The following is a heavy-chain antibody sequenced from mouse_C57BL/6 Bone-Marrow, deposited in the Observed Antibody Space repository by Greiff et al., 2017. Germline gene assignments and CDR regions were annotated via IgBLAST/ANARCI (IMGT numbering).Heavy chain of an antibody. CDR2: IDPSDSYT. J-gene: IGHJ2*01. D-gene: IGHD4-1*01. V-gene: IGHV1-59*01. CDR1: GYTFTSYW. Sequence: VQLQQPGAELVRPGTSVKLSCKASGYTFTSYWMHWVKQRPGQGLEWIGVIDPSDSYTNYNQKFKGKATLTVDTSSSTAYMQLRSLTSEDSAVYYCARRWDGDYWGQGTTLTVSS. CDR3: ARRWDGDY.